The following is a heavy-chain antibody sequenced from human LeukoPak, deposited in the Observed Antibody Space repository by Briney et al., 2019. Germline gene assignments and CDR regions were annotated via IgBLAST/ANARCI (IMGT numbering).Heavy chain of an antibody. CDR1: GFTFSSYG. CDR2: IRYDGSNK. Sequence: GGSLRLSCAASGFTFSSYGMHWVRQAPGKGLEWVAFIRYDGSNKYYADSVKGRFTISRDNSKNTLYLQINSLRVEDTAVYYCVKDTPTTGYHLDSWGQGTLVTVSS. J-gene: IGHJ4*02. D-gene: IGHD1-1*01. V-gene: IGHV3-30*02. CDR3: VKDTPTTGYHLDS.